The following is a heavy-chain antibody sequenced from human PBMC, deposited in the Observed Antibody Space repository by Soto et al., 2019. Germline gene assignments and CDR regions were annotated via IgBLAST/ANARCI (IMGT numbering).Heavy chain of an antibody. V-gene: IGHV1-18*01. CDR1: GYSFTDYG. CDR2: ISPDNGNT. Sequence: QVQMVQSGTEVKKPGASVTVSCKASGYSFTDYGVSWVRQAPGQGLEWMGWISPDNGNTNYAQKFQGRVTMTTDTSTNTASMELRSLRSDDTAVYYCARYQYGKQLRRCVDVWGQGTTVTVSS. J-gene: IGHJ6*02. D-gene: IGHD1-1*01. CDR3: ARYQYGKQLRRCVDV.